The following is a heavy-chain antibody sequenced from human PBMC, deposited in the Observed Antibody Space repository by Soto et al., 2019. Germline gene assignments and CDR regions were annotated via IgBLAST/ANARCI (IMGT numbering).Heavy chain of an antibody. CDR1: GGSVISGSYY. D-gene: IGHD3-22*01. J-gene: IGHJ6*02. Sequence: SETLSLTCTVSGGSVISGSYYWSWIRQPPGKGLEWIGYIYYSGSTNYNPSLKSRVTISVDTSKNQFSLKLSSVTAADTAVYYCAREQSYYYDSSGYYYGEAYYYYGMDVWGQGTTVTVSS. CDR2: IYYSGST. V-gene: IGHV4-61*01. CDR3: AREQSYYYDSSGYYYGEAYYYYGMDV.